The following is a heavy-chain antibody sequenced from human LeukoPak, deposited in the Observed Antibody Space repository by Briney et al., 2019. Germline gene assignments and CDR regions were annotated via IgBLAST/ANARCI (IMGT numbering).Heavy chain of an antibody. CDR1: GGSISSYY. CDR3: ARELRIAAAGIGIDP. J-gene: IGHJ5*02. V-gene: IGHV4-4*07. D-gene: IGHD6-13*01. CDR2: IYTSGST. Sequence: SETLSLTCTVPGGSISSYYWSWIRQPAGKGLEWIGRIYTSGSTNYNPSLKSRVTMSVDTSKNQFSLKLSSVTAADTAVYYCARELRIAAAGIGIDPWGQGTLVTVSS.